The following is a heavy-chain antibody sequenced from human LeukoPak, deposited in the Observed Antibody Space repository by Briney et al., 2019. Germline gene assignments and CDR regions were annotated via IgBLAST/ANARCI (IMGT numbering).Heavy chain of an antibody. J-gene: IGHJ4*02. V-gene: IGHV1-69*01. CDR2: IIPIFGTA. D-gene: IGHD1-26*01. CDR1: VGSFSSYA. Sequence: SVKVSCKASVGSFSSYAISWVRQAPGQGLDWMGGIIPIFGTANYAQKFQGRVTITADESTSTAYMELSSLRSEDTAVYYCARGSGSYYEDYWGQGTLVTVSS. CDR3: ARGSGSYYEDY.